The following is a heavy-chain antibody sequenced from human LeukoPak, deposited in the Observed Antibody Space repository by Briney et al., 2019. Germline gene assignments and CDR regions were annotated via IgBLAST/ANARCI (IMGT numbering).Heavy chain of an antibody. D-gene: IGHD3-22*01. CDR1: GGSISSSSYY. J-gene: IGHJ6*02. Sequence: PSETLSLTCTVSGGSISSSSYYWGWIRQPPGKGLEWIGYIYYSGSTNYNPSLKSRVTISVDTSKNQFSLKLSSVTAADTAVYYCARESHYYDSSGYLRGPYYYYGMDVWGQGTTVTVSS. CDR3: ARESHYYDSSGYLRGPYYYYGMDV. V-gene: IGHV4-61*01. CDR2: IYYSGST.